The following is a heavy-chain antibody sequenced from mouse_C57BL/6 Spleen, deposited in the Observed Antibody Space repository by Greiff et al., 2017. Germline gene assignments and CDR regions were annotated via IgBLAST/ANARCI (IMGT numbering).Heavy chain of an antibody. CDR2: IYPGDGDT. CDR1: GYAFSSSW. Sequence: VQLQQSGPELVKPGASVKISCKASGYAFSSSWMNWVKQRPGKGLEWIGRIYPGDGDTNYNGKFKGKATLTADKSSSTAYMQLSSLPSEDSAVYFCARCPYYYGSSYWYFDVWGTGTTVTVAS. J-gene: IGHJ1*03. CDR3: ARCPYYYGSSYWYFDV. D-gene: IGHD1-1*01. V-gene: IGHV1-82*01.